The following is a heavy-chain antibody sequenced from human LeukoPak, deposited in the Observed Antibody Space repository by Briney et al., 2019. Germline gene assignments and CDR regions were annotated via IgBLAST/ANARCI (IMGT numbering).Heavy chain of an antibody. J-gene: IGHJ4*02. D-gene: IGHD1-26*01. V-gene: IGHV3-7*01. CDR2: IKEDGSEK. Sequence: PGGSLRLSCAASGFTFSGFWMSWVRQAPGKGLEWVANIKEDGSEKYYVDSVKGRFTISRDNAKNSLYLQMNSLSAEDTAVYFCARDIGGATRYYFDYWGQGTLVTVSS. CDR1: GFTFSGFW. CDR3: ARDIGGATRYYFDY.